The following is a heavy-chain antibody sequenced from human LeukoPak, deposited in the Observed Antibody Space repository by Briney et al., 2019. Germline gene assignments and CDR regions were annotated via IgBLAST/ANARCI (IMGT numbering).Heavy chain of an antibody. Sequence: GASVKVSCKASGGTFSSYAISWVRQAPGQGLEWMGGIIPIFGTANYAQKFQGRVTITADESTSTAYMELSSLRSEDTAVYYCARAYSRLLQFLEWPHFDYWGQGTLVTVSS. CDR2: IIPIFGTA. CDR1: GGTFSSYA. CDR3: ARAYSRLLQFLEWPHFDY. D-gene: IGHD3-3*01. J-gene: IGHJ4*02. V-gene: IGHV1-69*13.